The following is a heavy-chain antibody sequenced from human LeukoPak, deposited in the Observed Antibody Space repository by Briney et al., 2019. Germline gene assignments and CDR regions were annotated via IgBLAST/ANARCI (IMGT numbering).Heavy chain of an antibody. Sequence: RASVKVSCKASGYTFTSYGISWVRQAPGQGLEWMGWISACNGNTNYAQKLQGRVTMTTDTSTSTAYMELRSLRSDDTAVYYCARDEKQQQLVPPFDYWGQGTLVTVSS. V-gene: IGHV1-18*01. CDR3: ARDEKQQQLVPPFDY. CDR2: ISACNGNT. D-gene: IGHD6-13*01. J-gene: IGHJ4*02. CDR1: GYTFTSYG.